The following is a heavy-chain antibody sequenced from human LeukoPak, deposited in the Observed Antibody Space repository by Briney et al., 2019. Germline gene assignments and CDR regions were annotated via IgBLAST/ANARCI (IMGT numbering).Heavy chain of an antibody. Sequence: SETLSLTCTVSGGSISSGSYYWSWIRQPAGKGLEWIGRIYTSGSTNYNPSLKSRFTISVDTSKNQFSLKLSSVTAADTAVYYCARSGDDFWSGYYPFDYWGQGTLVTVSS. J-gene: IGHJ4*02. CDR2: IYTSGST. V-gene: IGHV4-61*02. CDR3: ARSGDDFWSGYYPFDY. D-gene: IGHD3-3*01. CDR1: GGSISSGSYY.